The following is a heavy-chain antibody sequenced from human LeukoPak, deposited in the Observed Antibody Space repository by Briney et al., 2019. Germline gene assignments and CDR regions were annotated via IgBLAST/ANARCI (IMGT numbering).Heavy chain of an antibody. V-gene: IGHV3-15*01. CDR1: GFTFSNAW. J-gene: IGHJ3*02. CDR2: IKSKTDGGTT. Sequence: PGGSLRLSCAASGFTFSNAWMSWVRQAPGKGLEWVGRIKSKTDGGTTDNAAPVKGRFTISRDDSKNTLYLQMNSLKTEDTAVYYCAKDQFYDSSGYYRLPYAFDIWGQGTMVTVSS. D-gene: IGHD3-22*01. CDR3: AKDQFYDSSGYYRLPYAFDI.